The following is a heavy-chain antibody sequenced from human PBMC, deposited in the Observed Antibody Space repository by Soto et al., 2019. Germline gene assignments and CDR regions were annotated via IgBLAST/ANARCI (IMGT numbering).Heavy chain of an antibody. Sequence: GRSMRLSCTASGFTFSSYAMSWVRQATGKGLEWVSAISGSGGSTYYADSVKGRFTISRDNSKNTLYLQMNSLRAEDTAVYYCAKDLASKEYQLLPYYFDYWGQGTLVTVSS. CDR2: ISGSGGST. V-gene: IGHV3-23*01. CDR3: AKDLASKEYQLLPYYFDY. J-gene: IGHJ4*02. D-gene: IGHD2-2*01. CDR1: GFTFSSYA.